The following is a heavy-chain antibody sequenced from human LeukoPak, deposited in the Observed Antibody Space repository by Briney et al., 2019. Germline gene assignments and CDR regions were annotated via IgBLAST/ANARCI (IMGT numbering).Heavy chain of an antibody. V-gene: IGHV1-69*05. J-gene: IGHJ4*02. CDR1: GGTFSSYA. CDR3: ARGPLAGYYDSSGLYYFDY. Sequence: GASVKVSCKASGGTFSSYAISWVRQAPGQGLEWMGGIIPIFGTANYAQKFQGRVTITTDESTSTAYMELSSLRSEDMAVYYCARGPLAGYYDSSGLYYFDYWGQGTLVTVSS. CDR2: IIPIFGTA. D-gene: IGHD3-22*01.